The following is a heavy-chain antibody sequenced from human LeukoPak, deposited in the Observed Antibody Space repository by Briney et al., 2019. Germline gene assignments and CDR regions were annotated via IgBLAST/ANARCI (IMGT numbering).Heavy chain of an antibody. CDR2: INQDGSET. CDR3: AELGITMIGGV. Sequence: GGSLRLSCAASEFPFSGYWMSWVRQAPGKGLQLVASINQDGSETYYVDSVKGRFTISRDNAKNSLFLLTNSLRAEDTAVYYCAELGITMIGGVWGKGTTVTISS. D-gene: IGHD3-10*02. V-gene: IGHV3-7*01. J-gene: IGHJ6*04. CDR1: EFPFSGYW.